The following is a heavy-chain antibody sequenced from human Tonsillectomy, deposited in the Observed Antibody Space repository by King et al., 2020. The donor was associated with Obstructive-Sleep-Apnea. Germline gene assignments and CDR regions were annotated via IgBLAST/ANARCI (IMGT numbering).Heavy chain of an antibody. J-gene: IGHJ4*02. CDR1: GFTFDDYA. CDR2: ISWNSGSI. Sequence: DVQLVESGGGLVQPGRSLRLSCAASGFTFDDYAMHWVRQAPGKGLEWVSGISWNSGSIGYADSVKGRFTISRDNAKNSLYLQMNSLRAEDTALYYCAKDRYRLKQQLVAFDYWGQGTLVTVSS. D-gene: IGHD6-13*01. V-gene: IGHV3-9*01. CDR3: AKDRYRLKQQLVAFDY.